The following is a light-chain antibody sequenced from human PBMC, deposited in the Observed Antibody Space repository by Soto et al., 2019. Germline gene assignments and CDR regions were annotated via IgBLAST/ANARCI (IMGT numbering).Light chain of an antibody. CDR3: SSYTSSSSVV. J-gene: IGLJ3*02. CDR1: SSDVGGYNY. CDR2: KVS. Sequence: QSVLTQPASVSGSPGQSITISCPGTSSDVGGYNYVSWYQQHPGKAPKLMIYKVSNRPSGVSNRFSGSKSGNTASLTISGLQAEDEADYYCSSYTSSSSVVFGGGTKVTVL. V-gene: IGLV2-14*01.